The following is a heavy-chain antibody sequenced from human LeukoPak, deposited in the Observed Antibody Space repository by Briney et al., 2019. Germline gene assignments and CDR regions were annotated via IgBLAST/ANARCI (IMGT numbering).Heavy chain of an antibody. CDR2: IIPIFGTA. CDR1: GGTFISYA. V-gene: IGHV1-69*13. J-gene: IGHJ5*02. D-gene: IGHD5-18*01. Sequence: SVKVSFKASGGTFISYAISWVRQAPGQGLEWMGGIIPIFGTANYAQKFQGRVTITADEPTSTAYVELSSLRSEDTAVYYCARGPTRGYSYGPATYNWFDPWGQGALVTVSS. CDR3: ARGPTRGYSYGPATYNWFDP.